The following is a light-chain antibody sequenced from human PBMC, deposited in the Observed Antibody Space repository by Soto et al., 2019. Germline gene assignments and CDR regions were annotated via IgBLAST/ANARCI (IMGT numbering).Light chain of an antibody. J-gene: IGKJ2*01. CDR3: LKPSDSKFK. Sequence: DIQMTQSPSSLSASVGDRVTITCRASQGIRDALGWYQQKPGKVPKRLIYSASSLQNGVPSRFSGSGSETVFTLTISRLQSEDFATYFCLKPSDSKFKFGQGTTWRAN. CDR1: QGIRDA. V-gene: IGKV1-17*01. CDR2: SAS.